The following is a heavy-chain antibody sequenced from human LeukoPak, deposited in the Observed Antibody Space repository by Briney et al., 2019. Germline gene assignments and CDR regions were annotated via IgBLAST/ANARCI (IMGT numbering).Heavy chain of an antibody. J-gene: IGHJ3*02. CDR3: ARAIFYYDSSGYAPVAFDI. Sequence: GGSLRLSCAASGFTFRSYTMNWVRQAPGKGLEGVSYISSSGRTIYYADSVKGRFTISRDNAKNSLFLQMNSLRDEDTAVYYCARAIFYYDSSGYAPVAFDIWGQGTMVIVSS. CDR1: GFTFRSYT. D-gene: IGHD3-22*01. V-gene: IGHV3-48*02. CDR2: ISSSGRTI.